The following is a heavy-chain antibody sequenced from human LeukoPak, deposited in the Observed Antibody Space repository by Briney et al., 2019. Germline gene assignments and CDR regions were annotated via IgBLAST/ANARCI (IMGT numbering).Heavy chain of an antibody. D-gene: IGHD3-22*01. J-gene: IGHJ4*02. V-gene: IGHV1-18*01. CDR2: ISAYNGNT. Sequence: ASVEVSCKASGYTFTSYGINWVRQAPGQGLEWMGWISAYNGNTNYAQKLQGRVAMTTDTSTSTAYMELRSLRSDDTAVYYCARVTSYYYDSSGHSHFDYWGQGTLVTVTS. CDR1: GYTFTSYG. CDR3: ARVTSYYYDSSGHSHFDY.